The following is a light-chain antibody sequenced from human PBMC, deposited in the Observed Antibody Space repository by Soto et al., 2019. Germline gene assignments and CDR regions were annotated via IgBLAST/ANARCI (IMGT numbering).Light chain of an antibody. Sequence: QSVLTHPPSVSSAPGQKVTISCSGSSSNIGNNYVSWYQQLPGTAPKLLIYDNNKRPSGIPDRFSGSKSGTSATLGITGLQTGDEADYYCGTWDSSLSSYYAFGTGTKVTVL. V-gene: IGLV1-51*01. CDR2: DNN. CDR3: GTWDSSLSSYYA. CDR1: SSNIGNNY. J-gene: IGLJ1*01.